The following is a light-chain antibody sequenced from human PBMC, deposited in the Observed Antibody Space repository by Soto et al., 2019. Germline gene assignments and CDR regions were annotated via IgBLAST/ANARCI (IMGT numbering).Light chain of an antibody. CDR1: QSVSSSY. Sequence: EIVLTQSPGTLSLSPGERATLSCRASQSVSSSYLAWYQQKPGQAPRLLISAASSRATGVPDRFSGSGSGTDFPLSVSRLEPEDFAVYYCQHYGNASPIFGGGTKVEIK. V-gene: IGKV3-20*01. CDR3: QHYGNASPI. CDR2: AAS. J-gene: IGKJ4*01.